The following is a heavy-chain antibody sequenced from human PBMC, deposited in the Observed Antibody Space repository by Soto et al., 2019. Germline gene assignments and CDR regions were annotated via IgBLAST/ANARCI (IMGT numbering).Heavy chain of an antibody. CDR2: IGPSSGDT. D-gene: IGHD3-22*01. V-gene: IGHV1-46*01. CDR3: ARAAYYYDRSGYYHLGY. J-gene: IGHJ4*02. CDR1: GYTFTKYY. Sequence: ASVKVSCKASGYTFTKYYLHWVRQAPGHGLEWVGIIGPSSGDTTNAQSFQGRLILTRDTSTSTVYLELSSLTSDDTAVYYCARAAYYYDRSGYYHLGYWGQGTQVTVSS.